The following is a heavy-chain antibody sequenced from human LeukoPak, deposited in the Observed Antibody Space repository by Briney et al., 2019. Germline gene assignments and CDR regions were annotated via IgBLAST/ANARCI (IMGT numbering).Heavy chain of an antibody. CDR2: ISSSSSYT. Sequence: GGSLRLSCAASGFTFSDYHMSWIRQAPGKGLEWVSYISSSSSYTNYADSVKGRFTISRDNAKNSLYLQMNSLRAEDTAVYYCARGSTAMVLSLYYFDYWGQGTLVTVSS. V-gene: IGHV3-11*06. D-gene: IGHD5-18*01. CDR3: ARGSTAMVLSLYYFDY. J-gene: IGHJ4*02. CDR1: GFTFSDYH.